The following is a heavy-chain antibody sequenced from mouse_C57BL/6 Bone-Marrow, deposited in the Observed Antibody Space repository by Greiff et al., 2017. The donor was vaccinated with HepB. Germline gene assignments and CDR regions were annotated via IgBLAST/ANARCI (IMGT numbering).Heavy chain of an antibody. D-gene: IGHD1-1*01. CDR1: GYSITSGYY. CDR2: ISYDGSN. J-gene: IGHJ1*03. Sequence: EVQLQESGPGLVKPSQSLSLTCSVTGYSITSGYYWNWIRQFPGNKLEWMGYISYDGSNNYNPSLKNRISITRDTSKNQFFLKLNSVTTEDTATYYCARVHYGSSYCWYFDVWGTGTTVTVSS. CDR3: ARVHYGSSYCWYFDV. V-gene: IGHV3-6*01.